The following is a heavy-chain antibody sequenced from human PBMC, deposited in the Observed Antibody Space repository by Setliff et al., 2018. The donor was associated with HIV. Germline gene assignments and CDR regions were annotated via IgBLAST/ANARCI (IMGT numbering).Heavy chain of an antibody. J-gene: IGHJ6*04. CDR3: ARGREVIRDTYYSYFYMDV. CDR2: VTDDGSA. Sequence: SETLSLTCAVYGGSLTNYYRSWFRQSPGKGLEWIGEVTDDGSANYNPSLKSRVTISLVTSKAQFSLKLDSVTAADTAVYYCARGREVIRDTYYSYFYMDVWSRGTPVTVSS. D-gene: IGHD3-22*01. V-gene: IGHV4-34*01. CDR1: GGSLTNYY.